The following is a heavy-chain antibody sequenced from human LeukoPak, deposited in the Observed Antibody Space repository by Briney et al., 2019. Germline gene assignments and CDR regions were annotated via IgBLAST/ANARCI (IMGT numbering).Heavy chain of an antibody. J-gene: IGHJ4*02. CDR2: ISSSSNYI. Sequence: PGGSLRLSCAASGFTFSSYSMSWVRQAPGKGLEWVSSISSSSNYIYYADSVKGRFTISRDNAKNSLYLQMNSLRAEDTAVYYCARDPYSGLFDYWGQGTLVTVSS. D-gene: IGHD4-11*01. V-gene: IGHV3-21*01. CDR3: ARDPYSGLFDY. CDR1: GFTFSSYS.